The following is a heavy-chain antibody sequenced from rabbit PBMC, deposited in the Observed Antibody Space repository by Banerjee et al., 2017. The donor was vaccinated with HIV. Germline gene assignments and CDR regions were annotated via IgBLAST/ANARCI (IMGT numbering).Heavy chain of an antibody. J-gene: IGHJ3*01. CDR2: ISGNILRNT. CDR3: ARYVGGGGWGL. D-gene: IGHD4-1*01. CDR1: GFSFSSNA. Sequence: QSLEESGGDLVKPGASLTLTCTASGFSFSSNAMSWVRQAPGKGPEWIGYISGNILRNTYFANWAKGRFTISRTSSTTVTLQMTSLTAADTATYFCARYVGGGGWGLWGQGTLVTVS. V-gene: IGHV1S40*01.